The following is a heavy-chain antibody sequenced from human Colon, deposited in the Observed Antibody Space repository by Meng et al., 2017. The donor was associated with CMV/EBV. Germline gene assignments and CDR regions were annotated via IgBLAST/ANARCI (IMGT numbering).Heavy chain of an antibody. D-gene: IGHD3-10*01. V-gene: IGHV3-7*01. CDR1: GFSFTSFW. J-gene: IGHJ5*02. CDR2: IRQGGGET. CDR3: ARWGFSGMFRASGRQAADWLDP. Sequence: GSLRLSCAASGFSFTSFWMAWVRQAPGKGLEWVASIRQGGGETYYGDSMKDRFTISRDNGKDFLFLQMSSLRVEDTAVYYCARWGFSGMFRASGRQAADWLDPWGRGTLVTVSS.